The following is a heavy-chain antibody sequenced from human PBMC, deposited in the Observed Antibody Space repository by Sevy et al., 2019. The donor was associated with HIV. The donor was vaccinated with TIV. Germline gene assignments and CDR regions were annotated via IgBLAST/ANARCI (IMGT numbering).Heavy chain of an antibody. Sequence: GGSLRLSCAASGFTFSSYGMHWVRQAPGKGLEWVAVIWYDGSNKYYADSVKGRFTISRDNSKNTLYLQMNSLRAEETVVYYCARGGGGGVGGAFDIWGQGTMVTVSS. CDR3: ARGGGGGVGGAFDI. D-gene: IGHD3-16*01. V-gene: IGHV3-33*01. CDR2: IWYDGSNK. J-gene: IGHJ3*02. CDR1: GFTFSSYG.